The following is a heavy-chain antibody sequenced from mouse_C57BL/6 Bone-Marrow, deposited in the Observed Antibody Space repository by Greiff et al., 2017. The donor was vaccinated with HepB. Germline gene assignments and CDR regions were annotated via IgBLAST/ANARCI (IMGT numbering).Heavy chain of an antibody. D-gene: IGHD1-2*01. V-gene: IGHV1-55*01. Sequence: QVHVKQPGAELVKPGASVKMSCKASGYTFTSYWITWVKQRPGQGLEWIGDIYPGSGSTNYNEKFKSKATLTVDTSSSTAYMQLSSLTSEDSAVYYCAREGITTDWFAYWGQGTLVTVSA. J-gene: IGHJ3*01. CDR1: GYTFTSYW. CDR3: AREGITTDWFAY. CDR2: IYPGSGST.